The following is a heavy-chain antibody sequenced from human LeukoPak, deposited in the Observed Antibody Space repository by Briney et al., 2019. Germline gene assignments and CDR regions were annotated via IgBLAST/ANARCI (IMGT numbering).Heavy chain of an antibody. Sequence: PSETLSLTCTVSGGSISSYYWSWIRQPPGKGLEWIGYFYYSESTNYDPSLKSRVTISVDTSKNQFSLKLSSVTAADTAMYYCARSPLAVTNWFDPWGQGTLVTVSS. V-gene: IGHV4-59*01. CDR1: GGSISSYY. D-gene: IGHD2-21*02. J-gene: IGHJ5*02. CDR3: ARSPLAVTNWFDP. CDR2: FYYSEST.